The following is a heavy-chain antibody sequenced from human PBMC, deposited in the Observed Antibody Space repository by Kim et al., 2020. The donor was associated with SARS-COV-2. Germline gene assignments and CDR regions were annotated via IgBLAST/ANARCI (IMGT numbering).Heavy chain of an antibody. CDR3: ARQQVGYSSGWYVYYGMDG. CDR1: GYSFTGYW. V-gene: IGHV5-51*01. Sequence: GESLKISCKGSGYSFTGYWIGWVRQMPGKGLEWMGIIYPGDSDTRYSPSFQGQVTITADKSISTTYLQWSGLKASDTAMYYCARQQVGYSSGWYVYYGMDGWGQGTKVTVSS. J-gene: IGHJ6*01. D-gene: IGHD6-19*01. CDR2: IYPGDSDT.